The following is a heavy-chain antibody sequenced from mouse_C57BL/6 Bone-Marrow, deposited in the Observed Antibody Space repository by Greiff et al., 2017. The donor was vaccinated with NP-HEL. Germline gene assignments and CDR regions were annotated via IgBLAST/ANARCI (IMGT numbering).Heavy chain of an antibody. Sequence: QVQLQQSGAELVKPGASVKMSCKASGYTFTSYWITWVKQRPGQGLEWIGDIYPGSGSTNYNEKFKSKATLTVDTSSSTAYMQLSSLTSEDSAVYYCARFYYYGSSYGWYFDVWGTGTTVTVSS. CDR3: ARFYYYGSSYGWYFDV. CDR2: IYPGSGST. D-gene: IGHD1-1*01. V-gene: IGHV1-55*01. CDR1: GYTFTSYW. J-gene: IGHJ1*03.